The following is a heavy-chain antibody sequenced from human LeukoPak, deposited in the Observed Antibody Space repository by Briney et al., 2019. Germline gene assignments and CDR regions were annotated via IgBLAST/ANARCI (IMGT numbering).Heavy chain of an antibody. CDR3: ASIKMVREYNWFDP. J-gene: IGHJ5*02. D-gene: IGHD3-10*01. V-gene: IGHV4-59*08. CDR1: GGSISSYY. Sequence: SETPSLTCTVSGGSISSYYWSWIRQPPGKGLEWIGYIYYSGSTNYNPSLKSRVTISVDTSKNQFSLKLSSATAADTAVYYCASIKMVREYNWFDPWGQGTLVTVSS. CDR2: IYYSGST.